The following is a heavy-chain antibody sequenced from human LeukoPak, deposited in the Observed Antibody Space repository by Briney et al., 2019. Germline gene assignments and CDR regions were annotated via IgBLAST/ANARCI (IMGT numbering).Heavy chain of an antibody. V-gene: IGHV3-30*18. Sequence: GGSLRLSCVVSGFTLSSYGMHWVRQAPGKGLEWVAGISFDGNNQYYSDSVKGRFTISRDTSKNTLYLQMNSLRAEDTAVYYCAKDLNPRIAVGPFDYWGQGTLVTVSS. CDR3: AKDLNPRIAVGPFDY. CDR2: ISFDGNNQ. CDR1: GFTLSSYG. J-gene: IGHJ4*02. D-gene: IGHD6-19*01.